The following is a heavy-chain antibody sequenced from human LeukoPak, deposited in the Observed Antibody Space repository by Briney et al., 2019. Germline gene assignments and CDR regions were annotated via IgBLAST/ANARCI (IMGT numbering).Heavy chain of an antibody. D-gene: IGHD1-26*01. J-gene: IGHJ3*01. CDR2: IYYSGST. Sequence: PSETLSLTCTVSGGSVGSGSYYWSWIRQPPGKGLEYIGYIYYSGSTNYNPSLMSRVIISVDTSKNQFSLKLRSVTAADTAVYYCARDLWELQSAFDLWGQGTMVTVSS. CDR3: ARDLWELQSAFDL. V-gene: IGHV4-61*01. CDR1: GGSVGSGSYY.